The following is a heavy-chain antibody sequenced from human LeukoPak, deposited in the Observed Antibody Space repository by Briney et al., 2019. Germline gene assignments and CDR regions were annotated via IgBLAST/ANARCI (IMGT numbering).Heavy chain of an antibody. J-gene: IGHJ6*03. CDR3: ASVLRGVIRNYYYYYMDV. V-gene: IGHV4-34*01. CDR2: VDHSGST. CDR1: GGSFSDKH. Sequence: SETLSLTCSVYGGSFSDKHWSWIRQTPGKGLEWIGEVDHSGSTNYSMSLKSRVTISVDTSKNQFSLKLSSVTAADTAVYYCASVLRGVIRNYYYYYMDVWGKGTTVIVSS. D-gene: IGHD3-10*01.